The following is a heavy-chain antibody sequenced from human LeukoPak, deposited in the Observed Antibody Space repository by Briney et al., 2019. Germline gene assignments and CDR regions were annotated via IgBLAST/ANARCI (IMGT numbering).Heavy chain of an antibody. V-gene: IGHV3-33*01. J-gene: IGHJ5*02. CDR2: IWYDGSKK. CDR1: GFTFSNYG. D-gene: IGHD5-12*01. Sequence: GGSLRLSCAASGFTFSNYGMHWVRQAPGKGLEWVAVIWYDGSKKYYVDSVKGRFTISRDNSKNTLYLQMNSLRAEDTAVYYYASWLAANIYFDPWGQGTLVTVSS. CDR3: ASWLAANIYFDP.